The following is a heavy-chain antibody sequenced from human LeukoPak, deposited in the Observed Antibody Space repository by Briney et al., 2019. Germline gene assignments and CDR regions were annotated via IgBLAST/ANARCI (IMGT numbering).Heavy chain of an antibody. V-gene: IGHV4-34*01. J-gene: IGHJ4*02. CDR3: ARGEAGSGSYQFDY. Sequence: NPSETLSLTCAVYGGSFSGYYWSWIRQPPGKGLEWIGEINHSGSTNYNPSLKSRVTISVDTSKNQFSLKLSSVTAADTAVYYCARGEAGSGSYQFDYWGQGTLVTVSS. D-gene: IGHD3-10*01. CDR1: GGSFSGYY. CDR2: INHSGST.